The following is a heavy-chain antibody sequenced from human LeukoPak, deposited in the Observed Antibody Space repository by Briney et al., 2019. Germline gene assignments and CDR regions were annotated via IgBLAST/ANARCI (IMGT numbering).Heavy chain of an antibody. CDR3: ARKEQQLVLGWFDP. CDR1: GGSISSSSYY. CDR2: IYYSGST. V-gene: IGHV4-39*01. Sequence: PSETLSLTCTVSGGSISSSSYYWGWIRQPPGKGLEWIGSIYYSGSTYYNPSLKSRVTISVDTSKNQFSLKLSSVTAADTAVYYCARKEQQLVLGWFDPWGQGTLVTVSS. J-gene: IGHJ5*02. D-gene: IGHD6-13*01.